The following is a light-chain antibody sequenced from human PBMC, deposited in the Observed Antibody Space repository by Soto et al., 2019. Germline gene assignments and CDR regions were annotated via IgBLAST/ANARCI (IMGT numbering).Light chain of an antibody. CDR3: QQFNSYPRT. V-gene: IGKV1-13*02. CDR1: QGISSA. J-gene: IGKJ5*01. Sequence: AIQLTQSPSSLSTSVGDRVTITCRASQGISSALAWYQQKPGKAPKLLIYDASSLESGVPSRFSGSGSGTDFTLTISSLQPEDFATYYCQQFNSYPRTFGQGTRLEIK. CDR2: DAS.